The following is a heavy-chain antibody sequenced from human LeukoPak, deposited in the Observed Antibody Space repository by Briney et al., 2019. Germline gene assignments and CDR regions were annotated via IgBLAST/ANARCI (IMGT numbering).Heavy chain of an antibody. CDR1: GTSLTRVS. V-gene: IGHV1-24*01. J-gene: IGHJ5*02. CDR3: ATATIIWGSYRSWLDT. CDR2: LDPEHGGR. D-gene: IGHD3-16*02. Sequence: ASVKVSCKVSGTSLTRVSIHWVRQSPGKGLEWMGGLDPEHGGRLYAQTFQGRVTMTEDASTDTAYMELNRLRSEDTAVYYCATATIIWGSYRSWLDTWGQGTLVTVSS.